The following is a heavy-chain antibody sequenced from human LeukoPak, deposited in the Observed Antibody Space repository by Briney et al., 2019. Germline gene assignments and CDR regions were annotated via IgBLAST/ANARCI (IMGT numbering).Heavy chain of an antibody. J-gene: IGHJ4*02. D-gene: IGHD6-19*01. CDR2: ISSSSSYI. Sequence: GGSLRLSCVASGFTFSSYSMNWVRQAPGKGLEWVSSISSSSSYIYYADSVKGRFTMSRDNSKKTLYLQVNSLRADDTAVYYCAKAGGDSSGWYEVAYYFYYWGRGTLVTVSS. V-gene: IGHV3-21*04. CDR1: GFTFSSYS. CDR3: AKAGGDSSGWYEVAYYFYY.